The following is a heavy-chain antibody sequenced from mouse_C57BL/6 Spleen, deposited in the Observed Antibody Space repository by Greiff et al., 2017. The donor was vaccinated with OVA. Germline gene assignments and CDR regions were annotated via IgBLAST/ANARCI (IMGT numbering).Heavy chain of an antibody. J-gene: IGHJ2*01. Sequence: DVKLQESGPGLVKPSQSLSLTCSVTGYSITSGYYWNWIRQFPGNKLEWMGYISYDGSNNSNPSLKNRISITRDTSKNQFFLKLNSVTTEDTATYYCARDRDYGGYFDYWGQGTTLTVSS. CDR3: ARDRDYGGYFDY. CDR2: ISYDGSN. V-gene: IGHV3-6*01. D-gene: IGHD1-1*01. CDR1: GYSITSGYY.